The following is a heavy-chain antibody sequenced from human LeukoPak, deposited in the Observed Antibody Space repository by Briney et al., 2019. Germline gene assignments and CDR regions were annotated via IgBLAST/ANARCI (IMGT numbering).Heavy chain of an antibody. V-gene: IGHV4-34*01. CDR2: INQSGST. CDR1: GGSFSGYY. Sequence: PSETLSLTCAVYGGSFSGYYWSWLRQPPGKGLEWIGEINQSGSTNYNPSLKSRVTISVDTSKNQFSLKLSSVTAADTAVYYCARGAGYCTNGVCYLRLKSIFDYWGQGTLVTVSS. D-gene: IGHD2-8*01. CDR3: ARGAGYCTNGVCYLRLKSIFDY. J-gene: IGHJ4*02.